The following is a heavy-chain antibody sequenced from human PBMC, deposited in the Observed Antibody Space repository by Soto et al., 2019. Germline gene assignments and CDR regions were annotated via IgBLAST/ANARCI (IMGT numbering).Heavy chain of an antibody. CDR1: GFTFSSYW. D-gene: IGHD5-12*01. J-gene: IGHJ5*02. Sequence: GGSLRLSCAASGFTFSSYWMHWVRQAPGKGLVWVSRINSDGSSTSYADSVKGRFTIPRDNAKNTLYLQMNSLRAEDTAVYYCASPLFGGSYSGYDWFDPWGQGTLVTVSS. CDR2: INSDGSST. V-gene: IGHV3-74*01. CDR3: ASPLFGGSYSGYDWFDP.